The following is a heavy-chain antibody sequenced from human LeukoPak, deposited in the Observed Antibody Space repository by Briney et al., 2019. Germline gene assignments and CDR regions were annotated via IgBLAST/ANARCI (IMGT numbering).Heavy chain of an antibody. CDR1: GGSISSSSYY. CDR3: ARDMGAWSLGY. V-gene: IGHV4-39*07. J-gene: IGHJ4*02. D-gene: IGHD1-26*01. Sequence: PSETLSLTCTVSGGSISSSSYYWGWIRQPPGKGLEWIGSIYYSGSTYYNPSLKSRVTISVDTSKNQFSLKLSSVTAADTAVYYCARDMGAWSLGYWGQGTLVTVSS. CDR2: IYYSGST.